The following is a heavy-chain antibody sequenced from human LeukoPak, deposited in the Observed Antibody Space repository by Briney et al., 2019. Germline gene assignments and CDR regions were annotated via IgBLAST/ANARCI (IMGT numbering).Heavy chain of an antibody. V-gene: IGHV3-30*18. CDR1: GFTFSSYG. D-gene: IGHD1-26*01. J-gene: IGHJ6*02. CDR2: ISYDGSNK. Sequence: GGSLRLSCAASGFTFSSYGMHWVRQAPGKGLEWVAVISYDGSNKYYADSVKGRFTVSRDNSKNTLYLQMNSLRAEDTAVYYCAKDHIVGATDYYYGMDVWGQGTTVTVSS. CDR3: AKDHIVGATDYYYGMDV.